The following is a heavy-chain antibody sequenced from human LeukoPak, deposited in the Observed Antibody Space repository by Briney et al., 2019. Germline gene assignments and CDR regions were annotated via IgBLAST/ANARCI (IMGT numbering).Heavy chain of an antibody. V-gene: IGHV1-24*01. J-gene: IGHJ4*02. Sequence: GASVKFSCKVSETTLTDLSTHWVRQAPGKGLEWWGAFDPEHGEMIYAQKLQGRVTMTEDRSTDTAYMELSSLRSEDTAVYYCATGGPWDLLKYWGQGTLVTVSS. CDR2: FDPEHGEM. D-gene: IGHD3-9*01. CDR3: ATGGPWDLLKY. CDR1: ETTLTDLS.